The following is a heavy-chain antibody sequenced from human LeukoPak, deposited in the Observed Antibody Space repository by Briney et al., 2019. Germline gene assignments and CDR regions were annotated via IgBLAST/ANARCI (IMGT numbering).Heavy chain of an antibody. CDR3: AKSNGYGLVDI. CDR2: INHSGYT. CDR1: GGSFSGYF. J-gene: IGHJ3*02. V-gene: IGHV4-34*01. D-gene: IGHD3-10*01. Sequence: SETLSLTCAVYGGSFSGYFWSWIRQPPGKGLEWIGEINHSGYTNYNPSLRSRVTISLDTSRNQFSLKLNSVTAADTAVYYCAKSNGYGLVDIWGQGTMVTVSS.